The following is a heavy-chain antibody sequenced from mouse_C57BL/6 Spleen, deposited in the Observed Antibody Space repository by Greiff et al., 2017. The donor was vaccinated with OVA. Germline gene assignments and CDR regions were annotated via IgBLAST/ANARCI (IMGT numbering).Heavy chain of an antibody. Sequence: EVQLVESGPGLVKPSQSLSLTCSVTGYSITSGYYWNWIRQFPGNKLEWMGYISYDGSNNYNPSLKNRISITRDTSKNQFFLKLNSVTTEDTATYYCARDRYYGSSDYWGQGTTLTVSS. D-gene: IGHD1-1*01. CDR1: GYSITSGYY. CDR3: ARDRYYGSSDY. V-gene: IGHV3-6*01. CDR2: ISYDGSN. J-gene: IGHJ2*01.